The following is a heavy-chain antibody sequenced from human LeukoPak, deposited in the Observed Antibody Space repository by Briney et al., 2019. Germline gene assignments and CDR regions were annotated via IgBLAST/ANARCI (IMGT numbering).Heavy chain of an antibody. J-gene: IGHJ5*02. CDR2: ISRSGGT. CDR3: ARDSGTTGEVKFDP. D-gene: IGHD3-10*01. V-gene: IGHV4-4*02. Sequence: SETLSLTCAVSGGSISSSKWWSWVRQPPGKGLEWIGEISRSGGTNYSPSLKSRVTISVDKSKNQFSLKLSSVTAADTAVYYCARDSGTTGEVKFDPWGQGTLVTVSS. CDR1: GGSISSSKW.